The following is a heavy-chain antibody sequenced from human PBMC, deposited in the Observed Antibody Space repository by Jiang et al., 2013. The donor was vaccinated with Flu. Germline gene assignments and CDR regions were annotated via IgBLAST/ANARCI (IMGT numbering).Heavy chain of an antibody. CDR1: GDSVSSNIAS. Sequence: SQTLSLTCAISGDSVSSNIASWNWIRQSPSRGLEWLARTYYRSKWYYDYAVSVESRVIIKPDTSKNQFSLQFNSVTAEDTAVYYCTRDASYGLDVWGQGTTVIVSS. J-gene: IGHJ6*02. V-gene: IGHV6-1*01. CDR3: TRDASYGLDV. CDR2: TYYRSKWYY. D-gene: IGHD3-16*01.